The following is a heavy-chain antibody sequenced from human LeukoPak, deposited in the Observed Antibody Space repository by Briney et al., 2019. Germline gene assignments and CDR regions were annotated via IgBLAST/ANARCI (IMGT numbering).Heavy chain of an antibody. D-gene: IGHD3-22*01. CDR3: ARDYYDSSGYYYYYYMDV. CDR2: IYYSGST. J-gene: IGHJ6*03. V-gene: IGHV4-59*01. Sequence: SETLSLTCTVSSGSISNYYWSWIRQPPGKGLEWIGYIYYSGSTNYNPSLKSRVTISVDTSKNQFSLKLSSVTAADTAVYYCARDYYDSSGYYYYYYMDVWGKGTTVTVSS. CDR1: SGSISNYY.